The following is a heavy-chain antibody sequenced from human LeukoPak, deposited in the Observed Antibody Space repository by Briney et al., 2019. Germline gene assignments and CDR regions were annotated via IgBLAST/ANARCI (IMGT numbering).Heavy chain of an antibody. Sequence: GGSLRLSCAASGFTFSDHYMDWVRQAPGKGLEWVGRTRNKANSYTTEYAASVKGRFTISRDDSKNSLYLQMNSLKTEDTAVYYCARVITEEYDYYYMDVWGKGTTVTISS. CDR2: TRNKANSYTT. J-gene: IGHJ6*03. V-gene: IGHV3-72*01. D-gene: IGHD3-16*01. CDR1: GFTFSDHY. CDR3: ARVITEEYDYYYMDV.